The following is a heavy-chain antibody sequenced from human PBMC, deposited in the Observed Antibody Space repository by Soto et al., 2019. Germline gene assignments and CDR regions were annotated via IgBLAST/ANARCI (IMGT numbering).Heavy chain of an antibody. Sequence: QVQLVQSGAEVKKPGASVKVSCKASGYTFTSYGISWVRQAPGQGLEWMGWISAYNGNTNYAQKLQGRVTMTTDTSASTAYMELRSLRADDTAVYSCATYRSSWGQRYFDYWGQGTLVTVSS. J-gene: IGHJ4*02. CDR2: ISAYNGNT. D-gene: IGHD6-13*01. CDR3: ATYRSSWGQRYFDY. V-gene: IGHV1-18*01. CDR1: GYTFTSYG.